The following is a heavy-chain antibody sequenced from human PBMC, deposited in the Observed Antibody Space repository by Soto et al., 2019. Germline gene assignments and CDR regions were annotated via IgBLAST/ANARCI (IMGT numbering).Heavy chain of an antibody. CDR2: IGSGPDDS. Sequence: EVKLLESGGDLVQPVGSLRLSCAASGFTFNTYAMSWVRHAPGKGLECVSSIGSGPDDSDSADSVKGRFIISRDNSKKIESLQMDRLRVEDTAIYYCAKDRMNHHGVWDPIDVWGQGTVVTVSS. J-gene: IGHJ3*01. V-gene: IGHV3-23*01. D-gene: IGHD2-15*01. CDR3: AKDRMNHHGVWDPIDV. CDR1: GFTFNTYA.